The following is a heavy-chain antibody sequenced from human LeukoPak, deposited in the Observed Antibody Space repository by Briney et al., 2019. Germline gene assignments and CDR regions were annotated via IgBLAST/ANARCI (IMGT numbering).Heavy chain of an antibody. D-gene: IGHD2-15*01. V-gene: IGHV4-38-2*02. CDR2: IYHSGST. CDR3: ARGFIRYYDAFDI. J-gene: IGHJ3*02. Sequence: TASETLSLTCTVSGYSISSGYYWGWIRQPPGKGLEWIGSIYHSGSTYYNPSLKSRVTISVDTSKNQFSLKLSSVTAADTAVYYCARGFIRYYDAFDIWGQGTMVTVSS. CDR1: GYSISSGYY.